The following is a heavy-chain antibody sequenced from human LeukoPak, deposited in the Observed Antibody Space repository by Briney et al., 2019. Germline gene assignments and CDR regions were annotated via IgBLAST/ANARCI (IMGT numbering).Heavy chain of an antibody. J-gene: IGHJ6*03. V-gene: IGHV3-7*01. D-gene: IGHD3-10*02. CDR2: INQDGSVK. CDR3: TRDSQDSYVYYMVV. Sequence: PGGSLRLSCAASGFTFSSYAMSWVRQAPGKGLEWVANINQDGSVKYYVDSVKGRFTISRDSAKNSLYLQMNSLRAEDTAVYYCTRDSQDSYVYYMVVWGKGTTVTVSS. CDR1: GFTFSSYA.